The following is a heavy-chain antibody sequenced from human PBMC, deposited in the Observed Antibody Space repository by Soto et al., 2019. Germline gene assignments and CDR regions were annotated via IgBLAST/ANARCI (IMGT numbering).Heavy chain of an antibody. Sequence: EVQLVESGGGLVQPGGSLRLSCAASGFTFSSYAMHWVRQAPGKGLEYVSAISSNGGSTYYANSVKGRFTISRDNSKNTLYLQMGSLRAEDMAVYYCARVPLTVSALGGYFDYWGQGTLVTVSS. D-gene: IGHD3-16*01. CDR1: GFTFSSYA. J-gene: IGHJ4*02. CDR2: ISSNGGST. V-gene: IGHV3-64*01. CDR3: ARVPLTVSALGGYFDY.